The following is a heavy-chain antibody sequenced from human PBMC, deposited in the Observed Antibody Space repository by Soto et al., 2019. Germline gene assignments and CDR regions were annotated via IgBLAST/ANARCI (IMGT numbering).Heavy chain of an antibody. D-gene: IGHD1-26*01. Sequence: EVQLVESGGGLVQPGGSLRLSCAASGFTFSSYSMNWVRQAPGKGLELVSHISSSSRTIYYADSVKGRFTLSRNNAKNALSLHINSLRAEDTAVYYCAGPGSGYYYYGMDVWGQGTTVTVSS. V-gene: IGHV3-48*01. CDR1: GFTFSSYS. J-gene: IGHJ6*02. CDR3: AGPGSGYYYYGMDV. CDR2: ISSSSRTI.